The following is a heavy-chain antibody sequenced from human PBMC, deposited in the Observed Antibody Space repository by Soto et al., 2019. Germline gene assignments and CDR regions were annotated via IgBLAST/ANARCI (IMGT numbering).Heavy chain of an antibody. J-gene: IGHJ4*02. V-gene: IGHV3-11*01. Sequence: GGSLRLSCAASGFTFSDYYMSWIRQAPGKGLEWISSIDSSGDTIYNADSVKGRFSVSRDNAKNSLFLQMNSLRAEDTAMYYCERSFAPDSHKPSDHWGQGTLVTVSS. CDR1: GFTFSDYY. CDR2: IDSSGDTI. CDR3: ERSFAPDSHKPSDH. D-gene: IGHD3-3*01.